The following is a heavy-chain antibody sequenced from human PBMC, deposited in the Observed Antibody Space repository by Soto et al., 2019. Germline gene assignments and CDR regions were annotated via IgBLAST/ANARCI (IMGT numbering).Heavy chain of an antibody. CDR3: ARVVPSAYGGNYGGPYHYDGMDG. CDR2: IYYSGST. V-gene: IGHV4-31*03. Sequence: KLSETLSLTCTVSGGSISSGGYYWSWIRQHPGKGLEWIGYIYYSGSTYYNPSLKSRVTISVDTSKNQFSLKLSSVTAADTAVYYCARVVPSAYGGNYGGPYHYDGMDGWGQGTTVTVSS. J-gene: IGHJ6*02. CDR1: GGSISSGGYY. D-gene: IGHD1-7*01.